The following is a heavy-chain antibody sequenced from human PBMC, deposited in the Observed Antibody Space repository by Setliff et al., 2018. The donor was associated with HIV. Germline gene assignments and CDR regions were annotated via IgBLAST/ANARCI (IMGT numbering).Heavy chain of an antibody. J-gene: IGHJ4*02. Sequence: GGSLRLSCAASGFTLNRYAMHWVRQAPGKGLEWVAVISSDGSKKDYADSVKGRFTISRDNSKNTLYVQMSSLRAEDTAVCYCARSRETINMIVAGSLRGSIDYWGQGTLVTGSS. V-gene: IGHV3-30*04. CDR1: GFTLNRYA. CDR2: ISSDGSKK. CDR3: ARSRETINMIVAGSLRGSIDY. D-gene: IGHD3-22*01.